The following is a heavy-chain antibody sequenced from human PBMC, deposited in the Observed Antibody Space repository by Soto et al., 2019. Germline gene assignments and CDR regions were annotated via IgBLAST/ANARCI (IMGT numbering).Heavy chain of an antibody. D-gene: IGHD6-6*01. Sequence: PGGSLRLSCAASGFTFSSYAVHWVRQAPGKGLEWVAVISYDGSNKYYADSVKGRFTISRDNSKNTLYLQMNSLRAEDTAVYYCARESNAFDIWGQGTMVTVSS. CDR2: ISYDGSNK. V-gene: IGHV3-30-3*01. CDR1: GFTFSSYA. CDR3: ARESNAFDI. J-gene: IGHJ3*02.